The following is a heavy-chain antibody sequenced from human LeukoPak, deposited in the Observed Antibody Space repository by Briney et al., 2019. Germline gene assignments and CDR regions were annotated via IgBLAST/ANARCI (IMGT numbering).Heavy chain of an antibody. Sequence: GGSLRLSCVASGLTFSDYGMHWVRQAPGKGLEWVAVISYDGDNKYYADSVKGRFTISRDNSKNTLYLQMNSLRAEDTAMYYCARGRGTFVVKYYFDYWGHGTLVTVSS. CDR1: GLTFSDYG. J-gene: IGHJ4*01. CDR3: ARGRGTFVVKYYFDY. V-gene: IGHV3-30*03. D-gene: IGHD2-21*01. CDR2: ISYDGDNK.